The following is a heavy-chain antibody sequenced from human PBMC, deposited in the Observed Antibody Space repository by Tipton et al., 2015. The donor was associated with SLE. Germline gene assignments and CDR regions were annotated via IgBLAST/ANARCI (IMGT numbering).Heavy chain of an antibody. J-gene: IGHJ6*03. CDR2: IYYGGTI. Sequence: TLSLTCNVSVYSISSSHWWGWIRQPPGKGLEWIGHIYYGGTIYYNPSLKSRVTMSVDTSENQFSLRVTSVTAADSAIYYCTRDRTPDYYYYYMDVWGKGTTVTVSS. CDR1: VYSISSSHW. D-gene: IGHD2-15*01. CDR3: TRDRTPDYYYYYMDV. V-gene: IGHV4-28*03.